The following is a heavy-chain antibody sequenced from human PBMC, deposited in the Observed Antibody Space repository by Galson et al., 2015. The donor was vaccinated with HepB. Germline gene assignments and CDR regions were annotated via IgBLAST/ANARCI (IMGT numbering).Heavy chain of an antibody. D-gene: IGHD3-10*01. Sequence: SLRLSCAASGFTFSSFVMNWVRQHPGKGLEWVSSISGSGGRTFYADSVKGRFTISRDSSTNTLYLEMTSLTVDDTAVYYCSKDRRITVPRAGDYWGQGTLVTVSS. CDR1: GFTFSSFV. CDR2: ISGSGGRT. V-gene: IGHV3-23*01. J-gene: IGHJ4*02. CDR3: SKDRRITVPRAGDY.